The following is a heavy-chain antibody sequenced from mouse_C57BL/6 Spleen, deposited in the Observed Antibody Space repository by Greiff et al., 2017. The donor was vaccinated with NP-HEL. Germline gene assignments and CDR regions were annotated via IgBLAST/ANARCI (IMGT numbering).Heavy chain of an antibody. D-gene: IGHD1-1*01. CDR2: INYDGSST. J-gene: IGHJ4*01. V-gene: IGHV5-16*01. CDR3: ARGGSSFLYAMDY. Sequence: VQLVESEGGLVQPGSSMKLSCTASGFTFSDYYMAWVRQVPEKGLEWVANINYDGSSTYYLDSLKSRFIISRDNAKNILYLQMSSLKSEDTATYYCARGGSSFLYAMDYWGQGTSVTVSS. CDR1: GFTFSDYY.